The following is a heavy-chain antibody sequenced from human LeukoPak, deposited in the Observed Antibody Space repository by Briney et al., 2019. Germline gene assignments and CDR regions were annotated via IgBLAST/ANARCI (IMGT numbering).Heavy chain of an antibody. CDR2: IYYSGST. CDR3: AREQWPEGFDY. J-gene: IGHJ4*02. Sequence: PSETLSLTCTVSGGSISSYYWSWIRQPPGKGLEWIGYIYYSGSTNYNPSLKSRVTISVDTSKNQFSLKLSSVTAADTAVYYCAREQWPEGFDYWGQGTLVTVSS. D-gene: IGHD6-19*01. CDR1: GGSISSYY. V-gene: IGHV4-59*01.